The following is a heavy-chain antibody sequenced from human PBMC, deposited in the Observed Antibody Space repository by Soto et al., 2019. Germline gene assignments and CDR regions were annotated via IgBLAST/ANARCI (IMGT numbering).Heavy chain of an antibody. CDR3: RRDPIVLMVYATRQRSCALFFGHRTEQYCMGV. J-gene: IGHJ6*02. Sequence: SQTLSLTCAISGDSVSSNSAAWNWIRRSPSRGLEWLGRTYYRSKWYNDYAVSVKSRITINPDTSKNQFSLQLNSVTPEDTAVYCFRRDPIVLMVYATRQRSCALFFGHRTEQYCMGVWAPGTTVTGFS. CDR1: GDSVSSNSAA. CDR2: TYYRSKWYN. D-gene: IGHD2-8*01. V-gene: IGHV6-1*01.